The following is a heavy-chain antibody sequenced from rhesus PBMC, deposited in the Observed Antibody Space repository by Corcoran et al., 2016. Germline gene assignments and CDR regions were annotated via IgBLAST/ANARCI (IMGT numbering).Heavy chain of an antibody. D-gene: IGHD4-23*01. V-gene: IGHV4-127*01. J-gene: IGHJ4*01. CDR1: GYSISSGYG. CDR2: TSYSWTI. CDR3: ARDTVTTPGDY. Sequence: QVQLQESGPGLVKPSETLSLTCDVSGYSISSGYGWSWIRQPPGKGLVWIGYTSYSWTIYSPPSFTSRVTISIDPSKSPFSLMLRSVTAADTAVSYCARDTVTTPGDYWGQGVLVTVSS.